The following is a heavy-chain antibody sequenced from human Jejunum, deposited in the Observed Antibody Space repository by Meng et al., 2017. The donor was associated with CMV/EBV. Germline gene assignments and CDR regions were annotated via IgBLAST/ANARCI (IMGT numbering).Heavy chain of an antibody. CDR1: EYAFTDYY. V-gene: IGHV1-2*02. D-gene: IGHD1-26*01. J-gene: IGHJ4*02. CDR3: AKDAGSFLDYYFDY. Sequence: KASEYAFTDYYMQWVRQAPGQGLEWMGWINPQTGDTSYAPKFQGRVTVTRDMSINTVYMEVTRLRSADTAVYYCAKDAGSFLDYYFDYWGQGTLVTVSS. CDR2: INPQTGDT.